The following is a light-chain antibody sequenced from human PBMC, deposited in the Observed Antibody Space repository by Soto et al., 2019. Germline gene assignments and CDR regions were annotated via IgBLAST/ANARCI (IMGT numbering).Light chain of an antibody. J-gene: IGLJ2*01. V-gene: IGLV1-51*01. CDR2: DNN. CDR1: SSNIGNNY. CDR3: GTWDSSLSAVV. Sequence: QAVVTQPPSVSAAPGQKVTISCSGSSSNIGNNYVSWYQQLPGTAPKLLNYDNNKRPSGIPDRFSGSKSGTSATLGITGLQTGDEADYYCGTWDSSLSAVVFGGGTKLTVL.